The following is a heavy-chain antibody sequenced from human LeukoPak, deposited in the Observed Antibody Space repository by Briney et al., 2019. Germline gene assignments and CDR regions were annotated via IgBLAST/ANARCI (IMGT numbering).Heavy chain of an antibody. CDR1: GGSVSSYY. V-gene: IGHV4-59*02. CDR2: LSHSGSS. Sequence: SETLSLTCTVSGGSVSSYYWSWIRRPPGRGLEWIAYLSHSGSSDSNPSLTSRVTTLVDTSKNQFSLKLTSVTAADTAVYYCAREVDCSGGSCYHFDYWGQGTLVTVSS. J-gene: IGHJ4*02. CDR3: AREVDCSGGSCYHFDY. D-gene: IGHD2-15*01.